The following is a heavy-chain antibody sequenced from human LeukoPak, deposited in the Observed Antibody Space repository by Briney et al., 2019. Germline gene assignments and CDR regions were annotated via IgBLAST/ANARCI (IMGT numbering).Heavy chain of an antibody. J-gene: IGHJ4*02. CDR2: IYTSGST. CDR3: ARLQSGWFYFDY. V-gene: IGHV4-61*02. CDR1: GGSISSGSYY. D-gene: IGHD6-19*01. Sequence: SQTLSLTCTVSGGSISSGSYYWSWIRQPAGKGLEWIGRIYTSGSTNYNPSLKSRVTISVDTSKNQFSLKLSSVTAADTAVYYCARLQSGWFYFDYWGQGTLSPSPQ.